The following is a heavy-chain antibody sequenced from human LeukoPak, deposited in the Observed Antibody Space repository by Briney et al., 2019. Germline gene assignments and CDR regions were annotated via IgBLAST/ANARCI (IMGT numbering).Heavy chain of an antibody. CDR1: GSSFSTYW. V-gene: IGHV3-7*03. Sequence: GGSLRLSCVASGSSFSTYWMSWVRQAPGKGLEWVANIKQDGSEKYCVASVKGRFTISRDNAKNSLYLQMNSLRAEDTAVYYCARGPLYSSGWSYYFDYWGQGTLVTVSS. D-gene: IGHD6-19*01. CDR2: IKQDGSEK. CDR3: ARGPLYSSGWSYYFDY. J-gene: IGHJ4*02.